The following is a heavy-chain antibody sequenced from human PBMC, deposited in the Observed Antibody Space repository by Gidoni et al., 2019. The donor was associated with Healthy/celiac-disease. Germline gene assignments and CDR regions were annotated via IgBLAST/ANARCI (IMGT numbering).Heavy chain of an antibody. V-gene: IGHV4-38-2*02. Sequence: QVQLQESGPGLVKTSETLSLTCTVSGYSISSGYYWCWIRQPQGKGLEWIWRIYHSGSTSYNPSLKSRVTISVYTSKNQFSLKLSSVTAADTAVYYCARVGFLEWLTDYWGQGTLVTVSS. CDR1: GYSISSGYY. J-gene: IGHJ4*02. CDR2: IYHSGST. CDR3: ARVGFLEWLTDY. D-gene: IGHD3-3*01.